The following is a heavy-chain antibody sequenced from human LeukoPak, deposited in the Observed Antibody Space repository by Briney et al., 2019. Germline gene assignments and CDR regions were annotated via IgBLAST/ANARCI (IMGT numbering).Heavy chain of an antibody. D-gene: IGHD2-8*01. V-gene: IGHV4-4*07. CDR2: IYSSGNT. Sequence: PSETLSLTCTVSGGSISSYYWTWIRQPAGKALEWIGRIYSSGNTNYNPSLESRVTMSVDPSKNQFSLKLTSLTAADTAVYYCARARTSSCNGGPSPFFLDYWGQGTLVTVSS. CDR1: GGSISSYY. J-gene: IGHJ4*02. CDR3: ARARTSSCNGGPSPFFLDY.